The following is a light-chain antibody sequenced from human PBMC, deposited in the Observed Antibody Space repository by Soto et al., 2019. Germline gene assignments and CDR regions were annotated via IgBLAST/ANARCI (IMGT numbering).Light chain of an antibody. Sequence: DIQMTQSPSSLSASVGDRVTITCQASQDITNYLNWYQQKPGKAPKLLIYDASNLETGVPSRFSGSGSGTDXTXTISXXQPEDIATYYCQQYDNFPCTFGPGTKVNIK. J-gene: IGKJ3*01. CDR2: DAS. V-gene: IGKV1-33*01. CDR1: QDITNY. CDR3: QQYDNFPCT.